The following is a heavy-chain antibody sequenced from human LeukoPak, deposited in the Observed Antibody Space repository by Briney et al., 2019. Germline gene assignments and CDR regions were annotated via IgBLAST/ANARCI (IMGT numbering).Heavy chain of an antibody. Sequence: PGGSLRLSCAASGFTFSSYGMHWVRQAPGKGLEWVAVISYDGSNKYYADSVKGRFTISRDNSKNTLYPQMNSLRAEDTAVYYCATTWIQLSSDYWGQGTLVTVSS. D-gene: IGHD5-18*01. CDR1: GFTFSSYG. CDR3: ATTWIQLSSDY. V-gene: IGHV3-30*03. J-gene: IGHJ4*02. CDR2: ISYDGSNK.